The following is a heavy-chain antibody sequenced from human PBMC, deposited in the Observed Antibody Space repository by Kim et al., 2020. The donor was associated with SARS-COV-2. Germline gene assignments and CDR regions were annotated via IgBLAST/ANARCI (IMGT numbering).Heavy chain of an antibody. V-gene: IGHV7-4-1*02. CDR1: GYPFSSST. J-gene: IGHJ4*02. CDR3: ARGRTSPIELFDY. CDR2: INTNTWNP. D-gene: IGHD1-7*01. Sequence: ASVKVSCKASGYPFSSSTLNWVRQAPGQGPEWMGWINTNTWNPTYVQGFTGRYVFSLDTSVSTAYLQISSLKAEDTAVYYCARGRTSPIELFDYWGQGTL.